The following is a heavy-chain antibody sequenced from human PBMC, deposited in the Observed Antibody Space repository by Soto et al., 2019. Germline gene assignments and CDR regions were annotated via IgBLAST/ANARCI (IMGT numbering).Heavy chain of an antibody. V-gene: IGHV6-1*01. Sequence: SQALSLTCAISWDSVSDSSVSWNWIRQSPSRGLEWLGRTYYRCKWYNDYAVSVKSRITINPDTSKNQFSLQLTSVTPEDTAVYYCARDRCSGGSCYNHINWFDPWGQGTLVTVSS. J-gene: IGHJ5*02. D-gene: IGHD2-15*01. CDR3: ARDRCSGGSCYNHINWFDP. CDR2: TYYRCKWYN. CDR1: WDSVSDSSVS.